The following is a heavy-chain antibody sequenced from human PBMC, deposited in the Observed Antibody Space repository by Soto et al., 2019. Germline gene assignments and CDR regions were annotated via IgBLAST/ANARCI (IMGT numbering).Heavy chain of an antibody. CDR2: IYYSGST. D-gene: IGHD3-22*01. Sequence: SETLSLTCTVSAGSISSSSYYWGWIRQPPGKGLEWIGSIYYSGSTYYNPSLKSRVTISVDTSKNQFSLKLSSVTAADTAVYYCARISADGWLLPDYYYSGMDVWGQGTTVT. J-gene: IGHJ6*02. CDR3: ARISADGWLLPDYYYSGMDV. V-gene: IGHV4-39*01. CDR1: AGSISSSSYY.